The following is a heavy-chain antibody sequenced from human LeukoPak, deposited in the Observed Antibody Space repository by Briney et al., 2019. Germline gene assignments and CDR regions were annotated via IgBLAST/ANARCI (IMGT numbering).Heavy chain of an antibody. CDR3: ARSLNGGYDSYYFDY. J-gene: IGHJ4*02. CDR1: GGSTSSYY. D-gene: IGHD5-12*01. V-gene: IGHV4-59*08. Sequence: SETLSLTCTVSGGSTSSYYWSWIRQPPGKGLEWIGYIYYSGSTNYNSSLKSRVTISVDTSKNQFSLKLSSVTAADTAVYYCARSLNGGYDSYYFDYWGQGTLVTVSS. CDR2: IYYSGST.